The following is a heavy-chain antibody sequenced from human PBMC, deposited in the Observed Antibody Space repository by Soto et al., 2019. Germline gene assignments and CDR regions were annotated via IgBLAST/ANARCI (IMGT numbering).Heavy chain of an antibody. D-gene: IGHD4-17*01. CDR3: TRGYGDYVRDY. CDR1: GFTFSGSA. Sequence: EVQLMESGGRLVQPGGSLKLSFAVSGFTFSGSAMHWVRQASGKGLEWVGRIRSKSNSYATAYAASVKGRFTISRDDSKNTAYLQMNSLKTEDTAVYYCTRGYGDYVRDYWGQGTLVTVSS. J-gene: IGHJ4*02. V-gene: IGHV3-73*01. CDR2: IRSKSNSYAT.